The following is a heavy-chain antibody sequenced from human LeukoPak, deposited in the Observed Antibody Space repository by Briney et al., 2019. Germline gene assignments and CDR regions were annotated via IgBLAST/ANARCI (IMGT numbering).Heavy chain of an antibody. CDR3: ARVYSSGYYFDY. V-gene: IGHV3-13*01. CDR2: IGTAGDT. J-gene: IGHJ4*02. Sequence: GGSLRLSCAASGFTFSSYGMHWVRQATGKGLEWVSAIGTAGDTYYPGSVKGRFTISRENAKNSLYLQMNSLRAGDTAVYYCARVYSSGYYFDYWGQGTLVTVSS. D-gene: IGHD6-19*01. CDR1: GFTFSSYG.